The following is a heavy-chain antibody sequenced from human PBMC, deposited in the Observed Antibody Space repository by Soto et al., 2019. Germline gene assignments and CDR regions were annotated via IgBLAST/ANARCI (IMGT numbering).Heavy chain of an antibody. CDR3: ARGFLSKIIAARPGWFDP. J-gene: IGHJ5*02. V-gene: IGHV4-34*01. CDR2: INHSGST. CDR1: GGSFSGYY. D-gene: IGHD6-6*01. Sequence: PSETLSLTCAVHGGSFSGYYWSWIRQPPGKGLEWIGEINHSGSTNYNPSLKSRVTISVDTSKNQFSLKLSSVTAADTAVYYCARGFLSKIIAARPGWFDPWGQGTLVTVSS.